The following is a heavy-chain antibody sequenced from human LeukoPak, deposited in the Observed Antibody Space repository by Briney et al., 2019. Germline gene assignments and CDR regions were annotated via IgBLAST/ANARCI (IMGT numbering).Heavy chain of an antibody. CDR1: GYTFTSYD. CDR3: ARSPTSLLWPDY. J-gene: IGHJ4*02. CDR2: MNPNSGNT. V-gene: IGHV1-8*01. Sequence: GASVKVSCKAPGYTFTSYDINWVRQATGQGLEWMGWMNPNSGNTGYAQKFQGRVTMTRNTSISTAYMELSSLRSEDTAVYYCARSPTSLLWPDYWGQGTLVTVSS. D-gene: IGHD3-10*01.